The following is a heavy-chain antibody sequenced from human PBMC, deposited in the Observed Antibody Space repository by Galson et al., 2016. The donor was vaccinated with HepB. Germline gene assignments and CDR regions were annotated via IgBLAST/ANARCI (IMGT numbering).Heavy chain of an antibody. CDR1: GGSISSTANW. CDR3: ARDCTGGTCKFAGHDAFDI. CDR2: IYHSGDT. D-gene: IGHD2-8*02. Sequence: SETLSLTCTVSGGSISSTANWWSWVRQSPGQGLEWIGEIYHSGDTNYNPSLKSRATISVDTSRNQFSLSLSSVTAADTAVYYCARDCTGGTCKFAGHDAFDIWGQGTTVTVSS. V-gene: IGHV4-4*02. J-gene: IGHJ3*02.